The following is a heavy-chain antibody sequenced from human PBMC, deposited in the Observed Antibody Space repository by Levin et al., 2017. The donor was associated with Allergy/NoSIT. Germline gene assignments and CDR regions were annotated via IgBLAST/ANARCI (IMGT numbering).Heavy chain of an antibody. CDR3: ARNPSYTRTSPGFDS. D-gene: IGHD3-16*01. Sequence: GSLRLSCAVHGGSFSGFYWNWIRQPPGKGLEWIGEINHFGSTTYNPSLKSRVTISLDTSKSQFSLKLRSVTAADTAVYYCARNPSYTRTSPGFDSWGQGTLATVSS. CDR1: GGSFSGFY. J-gene: IGHJ4*02. CDR2: INHFGST. V-gene: IGHV4-34*01.